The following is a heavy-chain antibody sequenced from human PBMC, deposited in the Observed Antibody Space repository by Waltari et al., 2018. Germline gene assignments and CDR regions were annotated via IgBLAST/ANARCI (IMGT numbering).Heavy chain of an antibody. CDR1: GFRVSAYY. Sequence: EVQLVESGGGLIQPGGSLRLSCAASGFRVSAYYMTWVRQAPGKGREWVSVIHRGDNTEYADSVKGRFIISRDKSENTLYLQMNNLRAEDTAVYYCARDRATGPTDGFDPWGQGTLVTVSS. CDR3: ARDRATGPTDGFDP. J-gene: IGHJ5*02. D-gene: IGHD1-7*01. CDR2: IHRGDNT. V-gene: IGHV3-53*01.